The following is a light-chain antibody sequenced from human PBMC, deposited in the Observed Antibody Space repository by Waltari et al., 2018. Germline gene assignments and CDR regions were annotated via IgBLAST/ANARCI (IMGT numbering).Light chain of an antibody. CDR2: DVS. CDR3: SSYTTTSALV. CDR1: RSDLGGYNY. Sequence: QSALTQPASVSGSPGQSITIPCTGTRSDLGGYNYVSWYQQYSGKAPKPMIYDVSNRPSGVSNRFSGSKSGNTASLTISGLQAEDEADYYCSSYTTTSALVFGGGTKLTVL. V-gene: IGLV2-14*01. J-gene: IGLJ2*01.